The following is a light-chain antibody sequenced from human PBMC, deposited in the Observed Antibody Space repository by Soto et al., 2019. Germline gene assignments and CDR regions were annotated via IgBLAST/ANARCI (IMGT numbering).Light chain of an antibody. V-gene: IGLV2-8*01. CDR2: EVS. CDR1: SGDIGGYNY. CDR3: NSYADNNLI. J-gene: IGLJ2*01. Sequence: QSVLTQPPSASGSPGQSVTISCTGTSGDIGGYNYVSWYQQHPGKAPKLIIYEVSRRPSGVPDRFSGSKSGNMASLTVSGLQAEDEADYYCNSYADNNLIFGGGTKVTVL.